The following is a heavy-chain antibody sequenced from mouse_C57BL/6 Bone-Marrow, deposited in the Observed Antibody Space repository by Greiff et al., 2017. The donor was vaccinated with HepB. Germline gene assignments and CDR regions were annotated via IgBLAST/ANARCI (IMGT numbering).Heavy chain of an antibody. V-gene: IGHV15-2*01. CDR3: ARGTTVVARYFDV. J-gene: IGHJ1*03. CDR1: DSEVFPIAY. CDR2: ILPSIGRT. Sequence: VHLVESGSELRSPGSSVKLSCKDFDSEVFPIAYMSWVKQKPGHGFEWIGGILPSIGRTIYGEKFEDKATLDADTLSNTAYLELNSLTSEDSAIYYCARGTTVVARYFDVWGTGTTVTVSS. D-gene: IGHD1-1*01.